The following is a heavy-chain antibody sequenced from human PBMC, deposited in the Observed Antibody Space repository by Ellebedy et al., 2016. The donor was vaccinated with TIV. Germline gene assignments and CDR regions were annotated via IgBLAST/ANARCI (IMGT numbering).Heavy chain of an antibody. CDR1: GFTFRNYA. J-gene: IGHJ4*02. Sequence: PGGSLRLSCAASGFTFRNYAINWVRQAPGKGLEWVSSIVISGGSTYYADSVKGRFTISRDHSKNTLYLQMNSLRAEDTAVYYCAKDRYCSGGSCYWLDYWGQGTLVTVSS. V-gene: IGHV3-23*01. CDR2: IVISGGST. D-gene: IGHD2-15*01. CDR3: AKDRYCSGGSCYWLDY.